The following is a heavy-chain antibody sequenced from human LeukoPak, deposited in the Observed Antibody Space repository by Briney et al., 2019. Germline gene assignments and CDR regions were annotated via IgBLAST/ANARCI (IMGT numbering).Heavy chain of an antibody. J-gene: IGHJ5*02. CDR1: GGTFSSYT. D-gene: IGHD3-10*01. CDR3: ARDDYGSGRP. CDR2: IIPILGIA. Sequence: GASVKVSCKASGGTFSSYTISWVRQAPGQRLEWMGRIIPILGIANYAQKFQGRVTITADKSTSTAYMGLSSLRSEDTAVYYCARDDYGSGRPWGQGTLVTVSS. V-gene: IGHV1-69*04.